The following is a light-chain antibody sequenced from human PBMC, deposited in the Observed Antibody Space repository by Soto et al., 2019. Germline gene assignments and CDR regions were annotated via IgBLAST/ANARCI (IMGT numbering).Light chain of an antibody. CDR3: LQHNTYPLT. V-gene: IGKV1-17*03. CDR1: QGISHY. CDR2: GAS. J-gene: IGKJ4*01. Sequence: DIQMTQSPSAVSASVGERVTITCRASQGISHYLAWYQQRPGRVPKRLIYGASTLESGVPSRFSGSGSGTEFTLTISSLQPEDFGTYYCLQHNTYPLTFGLGTKVE.